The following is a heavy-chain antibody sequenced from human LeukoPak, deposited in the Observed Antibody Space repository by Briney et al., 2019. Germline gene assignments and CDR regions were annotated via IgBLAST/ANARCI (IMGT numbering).Heavy chain of an antibody. V-gene: IGHV3-23*01. CDR3: AEKAGQLWLPSDAFDI. Sequence: GGSLRLSCAASGFTFSSYAMSWVRQAPGKGLEWVSAISGSGGSTYYADSVKGRFTISRDNSKNTLYLQMNSLRAEDTAVCYCAEKAGQLWLPSDAFDIWGQGTMVTVSS. CDR1: GFTFSSYA. CDR2: ISGSGGST. D-gene: IGHD5-18*01. J-gene: IGHJ3*02.